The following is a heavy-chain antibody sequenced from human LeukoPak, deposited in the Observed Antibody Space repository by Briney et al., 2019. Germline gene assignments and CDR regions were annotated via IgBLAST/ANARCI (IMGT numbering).Heavy chain of an antibody. CDR1: GFTFSSYA. D-gene: IGHD3-22*01. CDR3: ARDGVVVKGTRGLDY. V-gene: IGHV3-30-3*01. CDR2: ISYDGSNK. Sequence: PGGSLRLSCAASGFTFSSYAMHWVRQAPGKGLEWVAVISYDGSNKYYADSVKGRFTISRDNSKNTLYLQMNSLRAEDTAVYYCARDGVVVKGTRGLDYWGQGTLVTVSS. J-gene: IGHJ4*02.